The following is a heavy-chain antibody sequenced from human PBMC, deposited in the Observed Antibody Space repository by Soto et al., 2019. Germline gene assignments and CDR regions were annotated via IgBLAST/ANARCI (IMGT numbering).Heavy chain of an antibody. V-gene: IGHV1-69*06. J-gene: IGHJ4*01. CDR3: ATIRVRGGPLRFED. CDR1: GGLFSVFS. Sequence: QVQRVQSGAEVKKPGSSVKVSCKTSGGLFSVFSFNWVRQAPGQGLEWMGGVLPITGSTDYAQKFQGRLTITADRYTSTIYMELSRLTSDDTANYYCATIRVRGGPLRFEDGGQGTLISVSS. CDR2: VLPITGST. D-gene: IGHD2-15*01.